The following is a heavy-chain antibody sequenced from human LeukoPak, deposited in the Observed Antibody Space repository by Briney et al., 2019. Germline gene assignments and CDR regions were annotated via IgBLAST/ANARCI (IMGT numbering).Heavy chain of an antibody. J-gene: IGHJ5*02. V-gene: IGHV4-39*01. CDR2: IYYSGST. D-gene: IGHD6-13*01. Sequence: SETLSLTCTVSGGSISNSSYYWGWIRQPPGKGLEWIGSIYYSGSTYYNPSLKSRVTISVDTSKNQFSLKLSSVTAADTAVYYCARGSSWYVNWFDPWGQGTLVTVSS. CDR1: GGSISNSSYY. CDR3: ARGSSWYVNWFDP.